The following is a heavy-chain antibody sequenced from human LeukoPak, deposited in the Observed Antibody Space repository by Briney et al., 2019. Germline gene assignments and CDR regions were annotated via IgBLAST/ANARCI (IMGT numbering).Heavy chain of an antibody. Sequence: GSVKVSCKASGYTFTSYGISWVRQAPGQGLEWMGWISAYNGNTNYAQKLQGRVTMTTDTSTSTAYMELRSLRSADTAVYYCARGIPPGDAFDICGQGTMVTVSS. D-gene: IGHD2-2*02. V-gene: IGHV1-18*01. CDR2: ISAYNGNT. J-gene: IGHJ3*02. CDR3: ARGIPPGDAFDI. CDR1: GYTFTSYG.